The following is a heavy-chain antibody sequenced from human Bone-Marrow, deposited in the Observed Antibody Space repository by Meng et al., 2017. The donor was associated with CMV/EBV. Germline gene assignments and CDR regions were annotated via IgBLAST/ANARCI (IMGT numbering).Heavy chain of an antibody. V-gene: IGHV3-9*01. J-gene: IGHJ5*02. Sequence: GGSLRLSCAASGFTFDDYAMHWVRQAPGKGLEWVSGISWNSGSIGYADSVKGRFTISRDNAKNSLYLQMNSLRAEDTAVYYCTRQQYQLLSTRNWFDPWGQGTLVTVSS. CDR3: TRQQYQLLSTRNWFDP. CDR2: ISWNSGSI. D-gene: IGHD2-2*01. CDR1: GFTFDDYA.